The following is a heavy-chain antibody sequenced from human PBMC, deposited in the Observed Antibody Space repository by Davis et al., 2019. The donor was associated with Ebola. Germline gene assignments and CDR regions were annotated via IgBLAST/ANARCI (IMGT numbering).Heavy chain of an antibody. J-gene: IGHJ2*01. V-gene: IGHV3-23*01. CDR2: ISVSGRNT. CDR1: GFTFSRYA. CDR3: ARHIYGDFWYFDL. D-gene: IGHD4-17*01. Sequence: PGGSLRLSCAASGFTFSRYAMNWVRQAPGKGLEWVSSISVSGRNTYYADSVTGRFTISRDNSKNTVYLQTNSLRAEDTAVYYCARHIYGDFWYFDLRGRGTRVTVSS.